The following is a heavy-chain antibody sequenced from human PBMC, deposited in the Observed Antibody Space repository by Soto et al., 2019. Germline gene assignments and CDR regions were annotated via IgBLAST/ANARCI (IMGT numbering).Heavy chain of an antibody. V-gene: IGHV3-30*18. D-gene: IGHD3-22*01. J-gene: IGHJ4*02. CDR1: GFTFSSFG. CDR3: AKDEGSYLYDSSASKVPDF. Sequence: QVQLVESGGGVVQPGTSLRLSCAASGFTFSSFGMHWVRQAPGKGLEWVAFISHAGTTKYYADSAKGRFTISRDNSNNTLDLQMNSLGIEDTAVYYCAKDEGSYLYDSSASKVPDFWGQGNLVTVS. CDR2: ISHAGTTK.